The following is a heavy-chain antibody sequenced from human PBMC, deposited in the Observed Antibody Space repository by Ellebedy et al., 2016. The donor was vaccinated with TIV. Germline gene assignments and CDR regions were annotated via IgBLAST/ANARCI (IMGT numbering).Heavy chain of an antibody. D-gene: IGHD3-16*01. CDR3: TRRSTQGEI. CDR1: GYTFTAYH. CDR2: INPRGGTT. J-gene: IGHJ3*02. V-gene: IGHV1-46*01. Sequence: ASVKVSCKASGYTFTAYHIHWVRQAPGQGLEWMGVINPRGGTTSYAQKFQGRVTMTRDTSTSTVYVELSSLRSEDTALYHCTRRSTQGEIWGPGTMVTVSS.